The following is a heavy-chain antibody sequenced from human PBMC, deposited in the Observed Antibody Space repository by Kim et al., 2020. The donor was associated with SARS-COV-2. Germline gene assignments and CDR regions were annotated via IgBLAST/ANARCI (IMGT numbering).Heavy chain of an antibody. J-gene: IGHJ3*02. CDR1: RFTFSDYY. V-gene: IGHV3-11*06. CDR3: ARGVRSFDI. CDR2: ISTTSSFT. Sequence: RGSLRLSCAASRFTFSDYYMTWIRQAPGKGLEWVSYISTTSSFTNYADSVKGRFTISRDNAKNSVYLQMNSLRAEDTAVYYCARGVRSFDIWGQGTMLTVSS.